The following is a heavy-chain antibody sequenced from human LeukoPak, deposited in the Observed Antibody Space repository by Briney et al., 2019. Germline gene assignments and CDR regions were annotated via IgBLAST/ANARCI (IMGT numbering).Heavy chain of an antibody. CDR2: INPNSGGT. CDR3: ARGGYGSGSYWRNYYYYYYMDV. D-gene: IGHD3-10*01. Sequence: ASVKVSCKASGYTFTGYYMHWVRQAPGQGLEWMGWINPNSGGTNYAQKFQGRVTMTRDTSISTAYMELSRLRSDDTAVYYCARGGYGSGSYWRNYYYYYYMDVWGKGTTVTISS. J-gene: IGHJ6*03. CDR1: GYTFTGYY. V-gene: IGHV1-2*02.